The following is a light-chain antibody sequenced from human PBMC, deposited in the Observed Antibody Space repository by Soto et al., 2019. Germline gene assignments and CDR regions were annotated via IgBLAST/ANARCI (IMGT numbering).Light chain of an antibody. Sequence: EILLAQSPGTVSLSPGERATLSCRASQSVSSSYLAWHQQKPGQAPRLLIYGASSRATGIPDRFSGSGSGTDFTLTISRLEPEDFAVYYCQQYGSSPPYTFGQGTKLEIK. V-gene: IGKV3-20*01. J-gene: IGKJ2*01. CDR2: GAS. CDR3: QQYGSSPPYT. CDR1: QSVSSSY.